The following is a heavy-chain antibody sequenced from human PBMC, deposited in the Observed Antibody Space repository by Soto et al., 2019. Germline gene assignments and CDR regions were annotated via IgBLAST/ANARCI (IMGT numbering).Heavy chain of an antibody. CDR3: ARHRPNFFQQYYFDY. Sequence: SETLSLTCTVSGGSISSYYWSWIRQPPGKGLEWIGYIYYSGSTNYNPSLKSRVTISVDTSKNQFSLKLSSVTAADTAVYYCARHRPNFFQQYYFDYWGQGTLVTVSS. V-gene: IGHV4-59*08. CDR2: IYYSGST. D-gene: IGHD1-1*01. CDR1: GGSISSYY. J-gene: IGHJ4*02.